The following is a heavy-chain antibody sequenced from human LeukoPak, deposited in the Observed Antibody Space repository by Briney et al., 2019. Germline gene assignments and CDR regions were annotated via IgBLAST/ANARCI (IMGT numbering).Heavy chain of an antibody. V-gene: IGHV4-59*01. Sequence: PSETLSLTCTVSGGSISSYYWSWIRQPPGRGLEWIGYFYYSGSTSYNPSLKSRVTTSVDMSKNQFSLKLSSVTAADTAVYYCARAGIVDAFDIWGQGTMVTVSS. CDR3: ARAGIVDAFDI. J-gene: IGHJ3*02. D-gene: IGHD1-26*01. CDR1: GGSISSYY. CDR2: FYYSGST.